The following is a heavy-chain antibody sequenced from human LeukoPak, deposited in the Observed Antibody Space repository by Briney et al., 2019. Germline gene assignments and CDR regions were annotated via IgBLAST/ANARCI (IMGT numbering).Heavy chain of an antibody. D-gene: IGHD6-13*01. Sequence: PSVKVSCKASGYTFTANYMHWVRQAPGQGLEGMGWMNTNTGDTKNAQKFQGCVTMTRDTSITTAYMELSRLTFDDTAVYYCARGSGTSWYDYWGQGTLVTVSS. CDR3: ARGSGTSWYDY. CDR1: GYTFTANY. CDR2: MNTNTGDT. V-gene: IGHV1-2*04. J-gene: IGHJ4*02.